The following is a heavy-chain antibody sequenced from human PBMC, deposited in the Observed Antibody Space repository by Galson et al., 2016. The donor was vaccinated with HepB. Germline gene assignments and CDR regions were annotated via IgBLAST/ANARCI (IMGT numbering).Heavy chain of an antibody. V-gene: IGHV3-23*01. CDR1: GVSISSGN. CDR3: VKVFDYLNGWIDQ. D-gene: IGHD6-19*01. CDR2: ISGSGGTT. Sequence: LSLTCAVSGVSISSGNWWTWVRQTPGKGLEWVSVISGSGGTTFYADSVKGRFSISRDNSQNTLDLQMNSLRAEDTAIYYCVKVFDYLNGWIDQWGQGILVTVSS. J-gene: IGHJ4*02.